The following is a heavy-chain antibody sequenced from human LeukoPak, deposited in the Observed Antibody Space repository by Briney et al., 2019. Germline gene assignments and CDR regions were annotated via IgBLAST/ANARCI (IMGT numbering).Heavy chain of an antibody. CDR3: ARDSKAIFGVVIPPGFDP. Sequence: GESLRLSCAASGFTFSDYYMSWIRQAPGKGLEWVSYISSSGSTIYYADSVKGRFTISRDNAKNSLYLQMNSLRAEDTAVYYCARDSKAIFGVVIPPGFDPWGQGTLVTVSS. J-gene: IGHJ5*02. CDR1: GFTFSDYY. D-gene: IGHD3-3*01. V-gene: IGHV3-11*01. CDR2: ISSSGSTI.